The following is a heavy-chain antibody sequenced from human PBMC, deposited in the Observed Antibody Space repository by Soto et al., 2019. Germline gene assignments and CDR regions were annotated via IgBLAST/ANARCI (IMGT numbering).Heavy chain of an antibody. Sequence: GSLRLSCAASGFTFSNYVMNWVRQAPGKGLEWVSGISGSGVITYYADSVKGRFAISRDNSENTLSLQMSSLRADDTAVYYCAKRHHVSGDYYGMDVWGQGTTVTVSS. V-gene: IGHV3-23*01. J-gene: IGHJ6*02. D-gene: IGHD1-26*01. CDR3: AKRHHVSGDYYGMDV. CDR1: GFTFSNYV. CDR2: ISGSGVIT.